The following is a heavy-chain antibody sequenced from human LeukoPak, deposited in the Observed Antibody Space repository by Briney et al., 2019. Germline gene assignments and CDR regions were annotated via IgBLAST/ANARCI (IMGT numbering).Heavy chain of an antibody. CDR3: ATHPSTSYRYNWFDP. V-gene: IGHV1-46*03. CDR1: GYTFTSYY. J-gene: IGHJ5*02. D-gene: IGHD1-26*01. Sequence: ASVKVSCKASGYTFTSYYMHWVRQAPGQGLEWMGIINPSGGSTSYAQKFQGRVTMTRDTSTSTVYMELSSLRSEDMAVYYCATHPSTSYRYNWFDPWGQGTLVTVSS. CDR2: INPSGGST.